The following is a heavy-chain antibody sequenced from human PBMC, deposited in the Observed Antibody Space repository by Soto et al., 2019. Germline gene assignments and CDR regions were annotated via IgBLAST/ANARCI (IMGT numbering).Heavy chain of an antibody. Sequence: QVQLVESGGGVVQPGRSLRLSCAASGFTFSSYGMHWVRQAPGKGLEWVAVISYDGSNKYYADSVKGRFTISRDNSKNTLYLQMNSQRAEDTAVYYCAKADSGYDSPFDYWGQGTLVTVSS. J-gene: IGHJ4*02. D-gene: IGHD5-12*01. CDR1: GFTFSSYG. V-gene: IGHV3-30*18. CDR2: ISYDGSNK. CDR3: AKADSGYDSPFDY.